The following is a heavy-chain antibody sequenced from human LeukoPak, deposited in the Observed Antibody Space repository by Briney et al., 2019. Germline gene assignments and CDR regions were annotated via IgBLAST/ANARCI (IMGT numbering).Heavy chain of an antibody. Sequence: GGSLRLSRAASVFTYSSYAMSGVRQAPWRGLAWVSAICGSGGSTYYADYVKGRFTISRDNTKNTLYLQMNSLRAEDTAVYYCAKEARVVYAKSGYYYVYWGQGTLVTVSS. D-gene: IGHD3-22*01. V-gene: IGHV3-23*01. CDR1: VFTYSSYA. J-gene: IGHJ4*02. CDR2: ICGSGGST. CDR3: AKEARVVYAKSGYYYVY.